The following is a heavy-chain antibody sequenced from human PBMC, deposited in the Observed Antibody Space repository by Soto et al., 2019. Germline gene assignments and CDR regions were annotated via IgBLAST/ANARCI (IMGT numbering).Heavy chain of an antibody. V-gene: IGHV4-31*03. D-gene: IGHD3-22*01. CDR3: ARTSYSDSSAYSDS. CDR1: GGSIGSGAYY. J-gene: IGHJ4*02. CDR2: ICYSGTT. Sequence: RSLTCTVSGGSIGSGAYYWSWIRQQPGKGLEWIGYICYSGTTYYTPSLMSRVSISIDTSKNQFSLNLSSVTAADTAVYYCARTSYSDSSAYSDSWGQGTLVPVSS.